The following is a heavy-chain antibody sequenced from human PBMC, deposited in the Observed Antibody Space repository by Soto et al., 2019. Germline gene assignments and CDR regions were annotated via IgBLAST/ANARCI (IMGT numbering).Heavy chain of an antibody. Sequence: GGSLRLSCSASGFTFSSYWMSWVRQAPGKGLEWVANIKQDGSEKYYVDSVKGRFTISRDNAKNSLYLQMNSLRAEDTAVYYCARELAGRSGWFDPWGQGTLVTVSS. CDR1: GFTFSSYW. D-gene: IGHD6-19*01. V-gene: IGHV3-7*01. CDR2: IKQDGSEK. CDR3: ARELAGRSGWFDP. J-gene: IGHJ5*02.